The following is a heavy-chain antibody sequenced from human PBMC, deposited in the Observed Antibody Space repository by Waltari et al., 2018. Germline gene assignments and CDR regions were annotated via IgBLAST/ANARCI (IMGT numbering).Heavy chain of an antibody. Sequence: EVQLVESGGGLVKPGESLRLSCVASGFSFSTYTMNWVRQAPGKGLEWVSSISSSSNHIYYAQSLRGRFTISRDNAKNSLHLQMNALRAEDTAVYYCTREVTVTDADYWGQGTLVTVSS. CDR1: GFSFSTYT. CDR2: ISSSSNHI. CDR3: TREVTVTDADY. V-gene: IGHV3-21*01. D-gene: IGHD4-17*01. J-gene: IGHJ4*02.